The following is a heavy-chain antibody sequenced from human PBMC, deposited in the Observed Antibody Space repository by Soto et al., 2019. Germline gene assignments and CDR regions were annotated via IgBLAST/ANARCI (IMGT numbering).Heavy chain of an antibody. Sequence: LRLSCVASGFALTTYTMNWVRQAPGTGLEWVSSINGRSNYKYYSDSVKGRFTVSRDNAQNSLFLQMSRLGPEDTAVYYCVREGGVVGASSAFDSWGQGTLVTVSS. V-gene: IGHV3-21*01. CDR2: INGRSNYK. D-gene: IGHD1-26*01. J-gene: IGHJ4*02. CDR3: VREGGVVGASSAFDS. CDR1: GFALTTYT.